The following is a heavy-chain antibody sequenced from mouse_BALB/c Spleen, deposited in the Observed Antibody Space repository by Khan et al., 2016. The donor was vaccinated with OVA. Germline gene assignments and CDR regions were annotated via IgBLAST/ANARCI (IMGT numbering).Heavy chain of an antibody. D-gene: IGHD1-1*01. V-gene: IGHV3-2*02. J-gene: IGHJ2*01. CDR1: GYSITSGYA. CDR2: ISYSGVT. CDR3: SREYYYGYYLDS. Sequence: VQLKESETGLVKPSKSLSLTYTVTGYSITSGYAWNWIRQFPGNKLEWMGYISYSGVTSYTPSLKSRISITRDTSKNQFFLRLNSVTTDVTATNDFSREYYYGYYLDSLVQVTTPTVS.